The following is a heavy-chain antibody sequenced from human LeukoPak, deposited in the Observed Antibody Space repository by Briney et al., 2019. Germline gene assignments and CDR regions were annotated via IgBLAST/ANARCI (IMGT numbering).Heavy chain of an antibody. CDR3: AKGSYYDFWSGYFYYYYGMDV. J-gene: IGHJ6*02. Sequence: ASVKVSSKASGYTFTTYYMHWVRQAPGQGLEWMGIINPIVVSTSYAQKFQGRVTMTRDTSTSTVYMELSSLRSEDTAVYYCAKGSYYDFWSGYFYYYYGMDVWGQGTTVTVSS. CDR1: GYTFTTYY. CDR2: INPIVVST. V-gene: IGHV1-46*01. D-gene: IGHD3-3*01.